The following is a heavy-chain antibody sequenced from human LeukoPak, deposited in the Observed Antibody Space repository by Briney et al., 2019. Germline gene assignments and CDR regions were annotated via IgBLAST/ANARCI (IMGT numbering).Heavy chain of an antibody. J-gene: IGHJ4*02. V-gene: IGHV3-23*01. CDR2: VSTNGDVT. CDR3: AKLSLSGRSQSADY. D-gene: IGHD3-10*01. CDR1: GFTFSSYA. Sequence: GGSLRLSCAASGFTFSSYAMSWVRQAPGMGLEWVSVVSTNGDVTFYADSVKGRFTISRDNSKNTLFLQMNSLRAEDTAVYYCAKLSLSGRSQSADYWGQGTLVTVSS.